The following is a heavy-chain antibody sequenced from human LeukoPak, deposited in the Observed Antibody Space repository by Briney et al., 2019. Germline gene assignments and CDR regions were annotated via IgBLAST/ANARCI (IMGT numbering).Heavy chain of an antibody. V-gene: IGHV4-59*01. J-gene: IGHJ4*02. D-gene: IGHD3-22*01. CDR2: IYYSGST. Sequence: SETLSLTCTVSGGSISSYYWSWIRQPPGKGLEWIGYIYYSGSTNYNPSLKSRVTISVDTSKNQFSLKLSSVTAADTAVYYCARFAYSGYYFDYWGRGTLVTVSS. CDR3: ARFAYSGYYFDY. CDR1: GGSISSYY.